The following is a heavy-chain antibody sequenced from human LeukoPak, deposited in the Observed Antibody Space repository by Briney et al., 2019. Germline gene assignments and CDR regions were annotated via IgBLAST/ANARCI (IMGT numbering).Heavy chain of an antibody. CDR2: INGDGSRT. D-gene: IGHD4-17*01. J-gene: IGHJ4*02. CDR1: GFTFSTNW. V-gene: IGHV3-74*01. Sequence: GGSLRLSCAASGFTFSTNWMHWVRQAPGKGLVWVSRINGDGSRTNYADSVEGRFTISRDNAMNSLYLQMNSLRAEDTAVYHCARDNDGDLDYWGQGTLVTVSS. CDR3: ARDNDGDLDY.